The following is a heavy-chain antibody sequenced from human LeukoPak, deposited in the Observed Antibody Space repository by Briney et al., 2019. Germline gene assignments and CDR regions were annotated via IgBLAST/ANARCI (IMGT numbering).Heavy chain of an antibody. CDR3: ARVFYASGSYFDY. CDR2: IYSGHNT. V-gene: IGHV3-66*01. D-gene: IGHD3-10*01. Sequence: PGWSLRLSFAFSRLTFITYAMNWLRQAPGRGLEWVSVIYSGHNTYYADSVKGRFTISRDNSKNTLYLQMNSLRAEDTAVYYCARVFYASGSYFDYWGQGTLVSVSS. CDR1: RLTFITYA. J-gene: IGHJ4*02.